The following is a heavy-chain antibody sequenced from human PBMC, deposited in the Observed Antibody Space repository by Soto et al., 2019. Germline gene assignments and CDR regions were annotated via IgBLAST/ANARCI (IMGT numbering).Heavy chain of an antibody. CDR3: ARGPRESSDAFDI. CDR1: GYTFTSYD. J-gene: IGHJ3*02. CDR2: MNPNSGNT. D-gene: IGHD1-26*01. Sequence: GASVKVSCKASGYTFTSYDINWVRQATGQGLEWMGWMNPNSGNTGYAQKFRGRVTMTRNTSIRTAYMEVSSLRSEDTAVYYCARGPRESSDAFDIWGQGTMVTVSS. V-gene: IGHV1-8*01.